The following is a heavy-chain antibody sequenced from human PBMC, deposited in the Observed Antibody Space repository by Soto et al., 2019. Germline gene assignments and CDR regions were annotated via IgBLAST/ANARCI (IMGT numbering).Heavy chain of an antibody. CDR1: GFTFSSYG. D-gene: IGHD3-3*01. CDR3: ARESRRITIFAGENYFDY. V-gene: IGHV3-33*01. CDR2: IWYDGSNK. J-gene: IGHJ4*02. Sequence: PGGSLRLSCAASGFTFSSYGMHWVRQAPGKGLEWVAVIWYDGSNKYYADSVKGRFTISRDNSKNTLYLQMNSLRAEDTAVYYCARESRRITIFAGENYFDYWGQGTLVTVSS.